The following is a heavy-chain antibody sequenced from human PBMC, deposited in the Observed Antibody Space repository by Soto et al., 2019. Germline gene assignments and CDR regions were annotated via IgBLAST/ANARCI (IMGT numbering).Heavy chain of an antibody. D-gene: IGHD1-20*01. CDR3: AREVSWTRGVEH. CDR2: IFDSGTD. Sequence: QVQLEQSGPGLVKPSQTLSLTCKISGGSISSLNDYWSWIRQSPGEGLEWTGYIFDSGTDHYHPSLKGQVRLSGGTVQSQVFITRQAVTVAETAVYYCAREVSWTRGVEHWGQGILVTVSS. CDR1: GGSISSLNDY. J-gene: IGHJ1*01. V-gene: IGHV4-31*02.